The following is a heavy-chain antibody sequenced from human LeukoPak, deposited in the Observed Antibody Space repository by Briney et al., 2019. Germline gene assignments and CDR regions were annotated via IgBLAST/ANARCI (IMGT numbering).Heavy chain of an antibody. CDR2: IYPDDSDT. J-gene: IGHJ5*02. CDR1: GYNFTNYW. Sequence: GESLKISCKGSGYNFTNYWIGCVLQMPGKSLEWGGIIYPDDSDTKYSPAFQGQVTISADQSISTAYLQWNRLSASDTALYYWARHYGWGNPGVDPWGQGTLVTVSS. V-gene: IGHV5-51*01. D-gene: IGHD3-10*01. CDR3: ARHYGWGNPGVDP.